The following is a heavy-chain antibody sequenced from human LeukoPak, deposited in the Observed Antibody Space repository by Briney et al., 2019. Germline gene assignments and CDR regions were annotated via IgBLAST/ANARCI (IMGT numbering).Heavy chain of an antibody. CDR3: GNQCSGGSCPEY. CDR1: GFTFSNYW. D-gene: IGHD2-15*01. V-gene: IGHV3-7*01. Sequence: PGGSLRLSCAASGFTFSNYWMTWVRQAPGKGLEWVGNVRQDGSVTNYVDSVKGRFTISRDNGKNSVYLQMNSLRAKDTGFYYCGNQCSGGSCPEYWGQGTLVTVSS. CDR2: VRQDGSVT. J-gene: IGHJ4*02.